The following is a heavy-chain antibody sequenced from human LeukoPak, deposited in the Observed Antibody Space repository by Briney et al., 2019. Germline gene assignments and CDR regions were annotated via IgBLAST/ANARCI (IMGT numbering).Heavy chain of an antibody. J-gene: IGHJ4*02. V-gene: IGHV3-43*01. CDR2: ISWDGGST. D-gene: IGHD3-16*02. CDR1: GFTFDDYT. Sequence: GGSLRLSCAASGFTFDDYTMHWVRQAPGKGLEWVSLISWDGGSTYYADSVKGRFTISRDNSKNSLYLQMNSLRTEDTALYYCAKDLMPLSLRLGALSPWGQGTLVTVSS. CDR3: AKDLMPLSLRLGALSP.